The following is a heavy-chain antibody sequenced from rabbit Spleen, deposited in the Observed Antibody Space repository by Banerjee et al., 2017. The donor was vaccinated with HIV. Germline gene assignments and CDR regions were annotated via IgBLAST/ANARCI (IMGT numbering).Heavy chain of an antibody. Sequence: QQLVESGGGLVKPGASLTLTCKASGIDFSRGYDMCWVRLAPGKGLEWIGCIDIGSSGFTYFATWAKGRFTSSKTASTTVTLQMTRLTAADTATYFCARDTSSSFSSYGMDLWGPGTLVTVS. D-gene: IGHD1-1*01. CDR1: GIDFSRGYD. J-gene: IGHJ6*01. CDR2: IDIGSSGFT. CDR3: ARDTSSSFSSYGMDL. V-gene: IGHV1S40*01.